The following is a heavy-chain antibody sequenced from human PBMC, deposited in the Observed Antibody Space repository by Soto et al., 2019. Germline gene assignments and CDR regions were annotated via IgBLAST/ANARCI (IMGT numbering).Heavy chain of an antibody. CDR1: GFSFNNAW. J-gene: IGHJ6*02. CDR3: ATVHSGPWYNWNYRPLRHYYYYGMDV. CDR2: IKSKTDGGTT. Sequence: GGSLRLSCAASGFSFNNAWMNWVRQAPGKGLEWVGRIKSKTDGGTTDYAAPVKGRFTISRDDSKNTLDLQMNSLKTEDTAVYYCATVHSGPWYNWNYRPLRHYYYYGMDVWGQGTTVTVSS. V-gene: IGHV3-15*07. D-gene: IGHD1-7*01.